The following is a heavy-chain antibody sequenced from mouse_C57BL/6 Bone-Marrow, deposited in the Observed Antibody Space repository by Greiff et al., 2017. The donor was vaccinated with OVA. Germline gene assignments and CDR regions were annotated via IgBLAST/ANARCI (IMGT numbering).Heavy chain of an antibody. D-gene: IGHD1-1*01. J-gene: IGHJ1*03. CDR2: IWSGGCT. Sequence: VKLMESGPGLVQPSQSLSITCTVSGFSLTSYGVHWVRQPPGKGLEWLGVIWSGGCTDYNAAFISRLSISKDNSKSQVFFKMNSLQADDTAIYYCAKTGFITTVVATLDWYFDVWGTGTTVTVSS. V-gene: IGHV2-4*01. CDR3: AKTGFITTVVATLDWYFDV. CDR1: GFSLTSYG.